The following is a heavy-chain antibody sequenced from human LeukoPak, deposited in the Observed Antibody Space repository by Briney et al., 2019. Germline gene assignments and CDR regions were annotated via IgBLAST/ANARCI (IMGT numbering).Heavy chain of an antibody. CDR2: IYYSGST. V-gene: IGHV4-39*01. D-gene: IGHD6-13*01. Sequence: SETLSLTCTVSGGSISSSSYYWGWIRQPPGKGLEWIGSIYYSGSTYYNPSLKSRVTISVHTSKNQFSLKLSSVTAADTAVYYCARLLIAAADYWGQGTLVTVSS. J-gene: IGHJ4*02. CDR1: GGSISSSSYY. CDR3: ARLLIAAADY.